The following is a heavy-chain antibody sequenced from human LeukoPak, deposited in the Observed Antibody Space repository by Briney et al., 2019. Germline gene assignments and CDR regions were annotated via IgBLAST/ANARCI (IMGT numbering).Heavy chain of an antibody. V-gene: IGHV4-4*07. CDR1: GGSISGYY. CDR2: IYTSGST. D-gene: IGHD1-20*01. J-gene: IGHJ4*02. Sequence: SETLSPTCTVSGGSISGYYWSWIRQPAGKGLEWIGRIYTSGSTNYNPSLKSRVTMSVNTSKNQFSLKLSSVTAADTAVYYCARGVINWFNYFDYWGQGTLVTVSS. CDR3: ARGVINWFNYFDY.